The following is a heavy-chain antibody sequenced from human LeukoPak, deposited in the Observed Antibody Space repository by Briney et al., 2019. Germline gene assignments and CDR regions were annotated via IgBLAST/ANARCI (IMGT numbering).Heavy chain of an antibody. V-gene: IGHV5-51*01. D-gene: IGHD2-8*01. CDR2: IYPGDSDT. J-gene: IGHJ3*02. Sequence: PGESLQISCKGSGYSFTSYWIGWVRQLPGKGLEWMGIIYPGDSDTRYSPSFQGQVTISADKSISTAYLQWSSLKASDTAMYYCVSTIALDAFDIWGQGTMVTVSS. CDR3: VSTIALDAFDI. CDR1: GYSFTSYW.